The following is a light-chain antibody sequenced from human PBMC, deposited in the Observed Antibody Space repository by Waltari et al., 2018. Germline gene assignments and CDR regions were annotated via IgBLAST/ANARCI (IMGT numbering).Light chain of an antibody. Sequence: QSVLTQPPSVSGAPGQSVTISCPWSSPNIGAGYDVHWYQQIPGSAPKVLIYRDDNRPSGVPGRFSGSKSGTSASLSVTGLHVEDEADYFCQSFDRDLNAVLFGGGTKLTVL. CDR1: SPNIGAGYD. J-gene: IGLJ2*01. CDR2: RDD. V-gene: IGLV1-40*01. CDR3: QSFDRDLNAVL.